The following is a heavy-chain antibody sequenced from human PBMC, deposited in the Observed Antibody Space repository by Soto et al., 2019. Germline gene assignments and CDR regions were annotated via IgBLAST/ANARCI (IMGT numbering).Heavy chain of an antibody. V-gene: IGHV3-23*01. CDR2: ISGSGGST. J-gene: IGHJ6*02. CDR1: GFTFSSYA. CDR3: AKDSAVGYYYYGMDV. Sequence: PGGSLRLSCAASGFTFSSYAMSWVRQAPGKGLEWVSAISGSGGSTYYADSVKGRFTISRDNSKNTLYLQMNSLRAEDTAVYYCAKDSAVGYYYYGMDVWGQGTTVTVSS. D-gene: IGHD6-19*01.